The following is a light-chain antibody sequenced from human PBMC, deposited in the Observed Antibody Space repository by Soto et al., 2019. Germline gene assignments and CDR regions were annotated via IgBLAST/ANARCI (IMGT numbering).Light chain of an antibody. Sequence: LLTQSPSTLSLSPGERATLSCRASQTVSSFLAWYQQKPGQAPRLLIYGISKRATDIPDRFSGSGSGTEFTLTISSLQPEDFATYYCQQHGQWPITFGQGTRLENK. CDR1: QTVSSF. CDR2: GIS. J-gene: IGKJ5*01. CDR3: QQHGQWPIT. V-gene: IGKV3-11*01.